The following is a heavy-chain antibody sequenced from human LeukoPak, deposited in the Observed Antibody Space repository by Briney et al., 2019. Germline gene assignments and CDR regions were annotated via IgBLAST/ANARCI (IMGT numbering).Heavy chain of an antibody. D-gene: IGHD4/OR15-4a*01. CDR1: TYIFFTHG. V-gene: IGHV1-18*04. Sequence: ASVKVSRKASTYIFFTHGITWVRQAPGQGLEWMGWISGYNGNTNYAQKLQDRVTMTIDTSTNTAYLELRSLRSDDTAVYYCARQVDKTMALPDFWGRGPLVTVSS. CDR3: ARQVDKTMALPDF. CDR2: ISGYNGNT. J-gene: IGHJ4*02.